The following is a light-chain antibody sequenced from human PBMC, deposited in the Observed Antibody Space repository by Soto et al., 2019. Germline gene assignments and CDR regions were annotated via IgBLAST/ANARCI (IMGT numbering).Light chain of an antibody. CDR2: DAS. CDR1: QSVNTY. V-gene: IGKV3-11*01. Sequence: EVVLTQSPATLSLSPGERATLSCRASQSVNTYLAWYQQKPGQAPRLLMYDASNRAAGIPARFSGSGSGTDFTLTISSLEPEDFARYYCQHRSNWPVFGGGTKVEIE. J-gene: IGKJ4*01. CDR3: QHRSNWPV.